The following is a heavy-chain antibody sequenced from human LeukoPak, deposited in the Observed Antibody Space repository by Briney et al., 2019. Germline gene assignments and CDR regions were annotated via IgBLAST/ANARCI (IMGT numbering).Heavy chain of an antibody. CDR3: ARGYFISYLHYFDY. Sequence: ASVKVPCKASGYTFTSYGISWVRQAPGQGLEWMGWISAYNGNTNYAQKLQGRVTMTTDTSTSTAYMELRSLRSDDTAVYYCARGYFISYLHYFDYWGQGTLVTVSS. V-gene: IGHV1-18*01. D-gene: IGHD3-9*01. CDR2: ISAYNGNT. CDR1: GYTFTSYG. J-gene: IGHJ4*02.